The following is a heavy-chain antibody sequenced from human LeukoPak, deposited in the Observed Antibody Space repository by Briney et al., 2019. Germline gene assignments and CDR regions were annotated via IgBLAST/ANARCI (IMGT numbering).Heavy chain of an antibody. CDR2: ISSSSSTI. V-gene: IGHV3-48*01. D-gene: IGHD3-10*01. CDR3: AKAEAQYYYGEPDDAFDI. Sequence: GGSLRLSCTASGFTFSSYSMNWVRQAPGKGLEWVSYISSSSSTIYYADSVKGRFTISRDNSKNTLYLQMNSLRAEDTAVYYCAKAEAQYYYGEPDDAFDIWGQGTMVTVSS. J-gene: IGHJ3*02. CDR1: GFTFSSYS.